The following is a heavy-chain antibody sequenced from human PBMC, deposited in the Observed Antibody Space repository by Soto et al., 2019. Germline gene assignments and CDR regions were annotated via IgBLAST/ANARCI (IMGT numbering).Heavy chain of an antibody. V-gene: IGHV3-21*01. J-gene: IGHJ6*02. CDR3: ARHPHAGSRSTSYYYGMDV. D-gene: IGHD6-13*01. CDR1: GFTFSSYS. CDR2: ISSSSSYI. Sequence: PGGSLRLSCAASGFTFSSYSMNWVRQAPGKGLEWVSSISSSSSYIYYADSVKGRFTISRDNAKNSLYLQMNSLRAEDTAVYYCARHPHAGSRSTSYYYGMDVWGQGTTVTVSS.